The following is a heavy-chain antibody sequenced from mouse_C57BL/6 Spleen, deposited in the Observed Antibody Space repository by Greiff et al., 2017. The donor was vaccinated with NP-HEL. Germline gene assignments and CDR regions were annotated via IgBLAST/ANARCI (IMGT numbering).Heavy chain of an antibody. D-gene: IGHD2-3*01. CDR3: ARGDGYYSRYFDV. J-gene: IGHJ1*03. CDR1: GYTFTDYY. Sequence: VQLQQSGPELVKPGASVKISCKASGYTFTDYYMNWVKQSHGKSLEWIGDINPNNGGTSYNQKFKGKATLTVDKSSSTAYMELRSLTSEDSAVYYCARGDGYYSRYFDVWGTGTTVTVSS. CDR2: INPNNGGT. V-gene: IGHV1-26*01.